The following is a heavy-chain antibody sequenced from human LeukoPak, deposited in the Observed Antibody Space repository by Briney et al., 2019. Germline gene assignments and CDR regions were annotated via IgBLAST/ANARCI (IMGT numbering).Heavy chain of an antibody. CDR2: IYYSGST. Sequence: SEILSLTCTVSGGSISSYYWSWIRQPPGKGLEWIGYIYYSGSTNYNPSLKSRVTISVDTSKNQFSLKLSSVTAADTAVYYCAVGGYQDDYYYYYGMDVWGQGTTVTVSS. D-gene: IGHD2-2*01. CDR1: GGSISSYY. V-gene: IGHV4-59*01. J-gene: IGHJ6*02. CDR3: AVGGYQDDYYYYYGMDV.